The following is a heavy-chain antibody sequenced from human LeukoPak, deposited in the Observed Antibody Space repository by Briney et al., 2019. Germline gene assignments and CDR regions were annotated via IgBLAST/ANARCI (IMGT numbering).Heavy chain of an antibody. Sequence: ASVKVSCKASGYTFTSYGISWVRQAPGQGLEWMGWISAYNGNTSYAQKLQGRVTMTRDTSISTAYMELSRLRSDDTAVYYCALWGDIVVVPAAKDAFDIWGQGTMVTVSS. V-gene: IGHV1-18*01. J-gene: IGHJ3*02. CDR3: ALWGDIVVVPAAKDAFDI. D-gene: IGHD2-2*01. CDR1: GYTFTSYG. CDR2: ISAYNGNT.